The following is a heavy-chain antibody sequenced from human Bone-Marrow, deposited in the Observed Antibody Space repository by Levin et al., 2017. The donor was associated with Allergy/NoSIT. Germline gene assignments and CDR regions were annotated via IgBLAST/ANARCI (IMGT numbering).Heavy chain of an antibody. CDR1: GFSLNIDG. V-gene: IGHV3-33*01. CDR2: FYSDGIRE. D-gene: IGHD3-22*01. J-gene: IGHJ6*02. Sequence: GGSLRLSCAASGFSLNIDGMDWVRQAPGKGLEWVAVFYSDGIREYYADSVRGRFTMSRDTSKNTVFLHMNNLRSDDTAVYFCVRERYDRVEDYSSLSLDVWGQGTTVTVSS. CDR3: VRERYDRVEDYSSLSLDV.